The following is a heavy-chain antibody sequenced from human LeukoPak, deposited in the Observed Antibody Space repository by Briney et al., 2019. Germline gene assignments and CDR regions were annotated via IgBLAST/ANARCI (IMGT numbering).Heavy chain of an antibody. CDR1: GFTFSTYG. CDR3: ARDRGSSGWYVNFDY. J-gene: IGHJ4*02. CDR2: IISSGSTI. Sequence: PGGSLRLSCAASGFTFSTYGMLWVRQAPGKGLEWVSYIISSGSTIYYADSVKGRFTISRDNAKNSLYLQMNSLRAEDTAVYYCARDRGSSGWYVNFDYWGQGTLVTVSS. D-gene: IGHD6-19*01. V-gene: IGHV3-48*04.